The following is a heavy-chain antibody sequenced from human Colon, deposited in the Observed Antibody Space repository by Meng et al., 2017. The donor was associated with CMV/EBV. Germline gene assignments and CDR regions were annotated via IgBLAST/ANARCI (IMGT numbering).Heavy chain of an antibody. CDR2: ISGSGGST. D-gene: IGHD3-3*01. Sequence: GESLKISCAASGFTFSSYAMSWVRQAPGKGLEWVSAISGSGGSTYYADSVKGRFTISRDNSKNTLYLQMNSLRAEDTAVYYCAKARNVLRFLEGLVKYYYGMDVWGQGTTVTVSS. CDR1: GFTFSSYA. CDR3: AKARNVLRFLEGLVKYYYGMDV. V-gene: IGHV3-23*01. J-gene: IGHJ6*02.